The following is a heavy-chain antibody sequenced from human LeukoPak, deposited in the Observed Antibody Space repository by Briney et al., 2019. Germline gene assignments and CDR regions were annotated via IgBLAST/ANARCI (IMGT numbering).Heavy chain of an antibody. CDR2: IRYDGSNK. CDR1: GFTFSNYA. J-gene: IGHJ4*02. CDR3: AKAIHSSSSGVVDY. V-gene: IGHV3-30*02. Sequence: SGGALRLYCAASGFTFSNYAMHWVRQAPGKGLEWVTFIRYDGSNKYYAESVKGRFTISRDNSKNTLYLQMNSLRAEDTAVYYCAKAIHSSSSGVVDYWGQGTLVTVSS. D-gene: IGHD6-6*01.